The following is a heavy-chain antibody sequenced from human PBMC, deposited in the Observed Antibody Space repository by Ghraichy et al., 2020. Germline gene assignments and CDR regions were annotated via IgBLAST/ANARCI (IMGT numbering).Heavy chain of an antibody. J-gene: IGHJ4*02. D-gene: IGHD6-19*01. Sequence: GGSLRLSCAASGFTFSDYAMTWVRQAPGKGLDWVSTICGSCGTTYYADSVKGRFTISRDNSKSTLYLQMNSLRAEDTAVYYCARRDTNGWYGLDYWGQGTLVTVSS. CDR2: ICGSCGTT. CDR1: GFTFSDYA. CDR3: ARRDTNGWYGLDY. V-gene: IGHV3-23*01.